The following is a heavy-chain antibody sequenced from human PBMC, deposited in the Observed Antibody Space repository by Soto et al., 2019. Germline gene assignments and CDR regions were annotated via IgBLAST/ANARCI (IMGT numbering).Heavy chain of an antibody. CDR2: FDPEEGET. CDR3: ATVAVQVGWFRSDYVPQFDS. J-gene: IGHJ4*02. CDR1: GYTLTEFS. Sequence: ASVKVSCKVSGYTLTEFSIHWVRQAPGKGLEWMGGFDPEEGETIYAQRFQGRVIMTEDTSTDTAYMELSSLRSEDTAVYYCATVAVQVGWFRSDYVPQFDSWGQGTLVTVSS. V-gene: IGHV1-24*01. D-gene: IGHD3-16*01.